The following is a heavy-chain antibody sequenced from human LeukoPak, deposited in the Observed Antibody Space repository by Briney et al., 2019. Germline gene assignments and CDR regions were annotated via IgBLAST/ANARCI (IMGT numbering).Heavy chain of an antibody. J-gene: IGHJ3*02. D-gene: IGHD2-2*01. Sequence: GGSLRLSCAASGFTFSSYSMNWVRQAPGKGLEWVSSISTSSIYIYYADSMKGRFTISRDNAKKSLYLQMNSVRAEDTAVYYCARGHGVVAASDDAFDIWGQGTMVTVSS. CDR3: ARGHGVVAASDDAFDI. V-gene: IGHV3-21*01. CDR2: ISTSSIYI. CDR1: GFTFSSYS.